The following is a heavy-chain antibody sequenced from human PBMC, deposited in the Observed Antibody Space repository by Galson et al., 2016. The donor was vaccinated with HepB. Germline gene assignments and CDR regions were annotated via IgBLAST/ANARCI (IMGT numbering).Heavy chain of an antibody. CDR2: ISYDGSNK. V-gene: IGHV3-30*18. D-gene: IGHD4-17*01. CDR1: GFTFSDYS. CDR3: AKTVRMTTVTGFDY. Sequence: SLRLSCAASGFTFSDYSMNWVRQAPGKGLEWVAVISYDGSNKYYADSVKGRFTISRDNSKNTLYLQMNSLRAEDTAVYYCAKTVRMTTVTGFDYWGQGTLVTVSS. J-gene: IGHJ4*02.